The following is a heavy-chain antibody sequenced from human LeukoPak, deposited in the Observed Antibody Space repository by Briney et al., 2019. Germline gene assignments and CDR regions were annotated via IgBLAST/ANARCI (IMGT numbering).Heavy chain of an antibody. CDR2: INHSGST. D-gene: IGHD3-10*01. V-gene: IGHV4-34*01. Sequence: TSETLSLTCAIYGGSFSGYYWSWIRQPPGKGLEWIGEINHSGSTNYNPPLKSRVTISVDTSKNQFSLKLSSVTAADTAVYYCASNSFDYYGSGSYSVDYWGQGTLVTVSS. CDR1: GGSFSGYY. CDR3: ASNSFDYYGSGSYSVDY. J-gene: IGHJ4*02.